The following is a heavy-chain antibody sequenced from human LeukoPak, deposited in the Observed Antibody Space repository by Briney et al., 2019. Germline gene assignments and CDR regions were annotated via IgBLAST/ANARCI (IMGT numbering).Heavy chain of an antibody. D-gene: IGHD3-10*01. CDR3: TTGSKLLRYYYYCYMDV. J-gene: IGHJ6*03. CDR1: GFTFSNAW. V-gene: IGHV3-15*01. CDR2: IKSKTDGGTT. Sequence: GGSLRLSCAASGFTFSNAWMNWVRQAPGKGLEWVGRIKSKTDGGTTDYAAPVKGRFTISRDDSKNTLYLQMNSLKTEDTAVYYCTTGSKLLRYYYYCYMDVWGKGTTVTVSS.